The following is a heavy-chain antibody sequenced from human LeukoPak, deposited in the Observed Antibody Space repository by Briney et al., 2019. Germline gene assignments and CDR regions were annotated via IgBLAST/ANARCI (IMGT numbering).Heavy chain of an antibody. CDR2: INNDGSST. V-gene: IGHV3-74*01. CDR1: GFTFSDYY. J-gene: IGHJ4*02. D-gene: IGHD1-1*01. Sequence: PGGSLRLSCAASGFTFSDYYMSWVRQAPGKGLVWVSRINNDGSSTSYADSVRGRFTISRDNAKNTLYLQMNSLRAEDTAVYYCVRVNWNDGRVFWGQGTLVTVS. CDR3: VRVNWNDGRVF.